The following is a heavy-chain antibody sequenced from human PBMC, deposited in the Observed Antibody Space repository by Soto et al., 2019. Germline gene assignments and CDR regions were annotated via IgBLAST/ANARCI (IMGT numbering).Heavy chain of an antibody. V-gene: IGHV3-30*18. CDR2: ISYDGINK. D-gene: IGHD1-1*01. Sequence: PGGSLRLSCAASGFTVSSYHMHWVRQATGKGLEWVAIISYDGINKYYANSVKGRFTISRDNSKNTLYLQMNSLRAEDTAVYYCAKSMYNWNDGFFDYWGQGTLVTVSS. J-gene: IGHJ4*02. CDR1: GFTVSSYH. CDR3: AKSMYNWNDGFFDY.